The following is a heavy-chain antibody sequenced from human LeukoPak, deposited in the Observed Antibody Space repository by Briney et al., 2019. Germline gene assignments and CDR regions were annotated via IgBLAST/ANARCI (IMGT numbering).Heavy chain of an antibody. V-gene: IGHV3-7*03. CDR1: GFTFSSYW. CDR3: ARGPHTVTTKGYFDY. Sequence: GGSLRLSCAASGFTFSSYWMSWVRQAPGKGLEWVANIKQDGSEKYYVHSVKGRFTISRDNAKNSLYLQMNSLRAEDTAVYYCARGPHTVTTKGYFDYWGQGTLVTVSS. J-gene: IGHJ4*02. D-gene: IGHD4-17*01. CDR2: IKQDGSEK.